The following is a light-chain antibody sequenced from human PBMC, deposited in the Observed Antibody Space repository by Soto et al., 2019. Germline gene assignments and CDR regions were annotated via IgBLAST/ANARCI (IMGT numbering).Light chain of an antibody. V-gene: IGKV3-15*01. CDR1: ESVSTN. Sequence: EIVMTQSPATLSLSPGERATLSCRASESVSTNLACYQQTAGQAPRLLIYGASPMPTGSPARFSGSGSGTEFTLTISSLQSEDFAVYYCQPNSFWRTFGQGTKVDI. CDR3: QPNSFWRT. CDR2: GAS. J-gene: IGKJ1*01.